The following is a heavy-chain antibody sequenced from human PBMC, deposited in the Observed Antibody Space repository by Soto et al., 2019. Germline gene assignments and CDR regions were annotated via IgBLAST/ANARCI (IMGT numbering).Heavy chain of an antibody. J-gene: IGHJ6*02. CDR1: GYSFTSYW. V-gene: IGHV5-51*01. CDR3: ARLPARRIRYYSYYGMDV. D-gene: IGHD2-2*01. Sequence: PGESLKISCKGSGYSFTSYWIGWVRQMPGKGLEWMGIIYPGDSDTRYSPSFQGQVTISTDKSISTAYLQWSSLKASDTAMYYCARLPARRIRYYSYYGMDVWGQGTTVTVSS. CDR2: IYPGDSDT.